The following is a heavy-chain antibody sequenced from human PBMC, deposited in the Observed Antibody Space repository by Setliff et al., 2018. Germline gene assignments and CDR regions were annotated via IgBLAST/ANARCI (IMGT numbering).Heavy chain of an antibody. V-gene: IGHV1-69*13. CDR2: TIPVFGTA. J-gene: IGHJ4*02. D-gene: IGHD2-21*01. CDR1: GGTFNMFS. Sequence: SVKVSCKASGGTFNMFSIHWVRQAPGQGLEWMGGTIPVFGTANYAQKFQDRVTITADDSSSTAYMEVCSLRSDDTAVYYCARRLAGFRKSHSFDSWGQGTQVTVSS. CDR3: ARRLAGFRKSHSFDS.